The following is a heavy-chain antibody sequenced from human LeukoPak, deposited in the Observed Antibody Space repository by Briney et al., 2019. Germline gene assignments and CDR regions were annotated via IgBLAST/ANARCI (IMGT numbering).Heavy chain of an antibody. J-gene: IGHJ4*02. CDR3: ARGGTGTQDFDY. V-gene: IGHV3-53*01. Sequence: HPGGSLTLSCAASGFIVSSNYMSWVRQAPGKGLEWVSVIHSGGRTYYADSVEGRFTISRDNSKNTVHLQMNSLRAEDTAMHYCARGGTGTQDFDYWGQGTLVTVSS. CDR2: IHSGGRT. CDR1: GFIVSSNY. D-gene: IGHD1-1*01.